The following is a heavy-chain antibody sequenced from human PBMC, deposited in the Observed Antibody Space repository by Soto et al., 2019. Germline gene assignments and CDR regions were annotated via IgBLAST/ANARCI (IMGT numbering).Heavy chain of an antibody. V-gene: IGHV1-69*02. CDR3: ARNDYVWGSPNWFDP. J-gene: IGHJ5*02. Sequence: QVQLVQSGAEVKKPGSSVKVSCKASGGTFSSYTISWVRQAPGQGLEWMGRIIPILGIANYAQKFQGRVKITADKSTSTAYMELSSLRSEDTAMYYCARNDYVWGSPNWFDPWRQGTLVTVSS. CDR1: GGTFSSYT. CDR2: IIPILGIA. D-gene: IGHD3-16*01.